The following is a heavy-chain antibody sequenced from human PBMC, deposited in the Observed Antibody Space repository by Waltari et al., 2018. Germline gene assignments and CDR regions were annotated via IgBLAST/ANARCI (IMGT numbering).Heavy chain of an antibody. CDR1: GGTFSSHG. CDR3: ARGGAYSSGSPRWHFQH. J-gene: IGHJ1*01. D-gene: IGHD6-19*01. CDR2: IIPIFGTV. Sequence: QVQLVQSGAEVKKPGSSVKVSCKASGGTFSSHGIGWGRQPPGEGLEWIGRIIPIFGTVKYAQKFQGRVTITADESTSTGYMELSSLRSEDTAVYYCARGGAYSSGSPRWHFQHWGQGTLVTVSS. V-gene: IGHV1-69*15.